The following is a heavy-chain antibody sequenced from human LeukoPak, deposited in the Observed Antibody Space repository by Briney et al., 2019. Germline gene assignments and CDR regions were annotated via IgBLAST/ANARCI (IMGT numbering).Heavy chain of an antibody. CDR2: INPNSGGT. J-gene: IGHJ4*02. Sequence: ASVQVSCNASGYTFTGYYMHWVRQAPGQGLEWMGWINPNSGGTNYAQKFQGRVTMTRDTSISTAYMELSRLRSDDTAVYYCARVNYDSSGYYPYYFDYWGQGTLVTVSS. D-gene: IGHD3-22*01. V-gene: IGHV1-2*02. CDR3: ARVNYDSSGYYPYYFDY. CDR1: GYTFTGYY.